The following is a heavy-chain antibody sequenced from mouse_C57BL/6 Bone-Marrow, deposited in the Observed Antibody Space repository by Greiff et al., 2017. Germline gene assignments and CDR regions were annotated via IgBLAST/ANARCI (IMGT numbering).Heavy chain of an antibody. V-gene: IGHV5-12*01. D-gene: IGHD3-2*02. J-gene: IGHJ3*01. CDR3: ARKPRQLRSWFAY. Sequence: EVKVVESGGGLVQPGGSLKLSCAASGFTFSDYYMYWVRQTPEKRLEWVAYISNGGGSPYYPDTVKGRFTISRDNAKNTLYLQMSRLKSEDTAMYYCARKPRQLRSWFAYWGQGTLVTVSA. CDR2: ISNGGGSP. CDR1: GFTFSDYY.